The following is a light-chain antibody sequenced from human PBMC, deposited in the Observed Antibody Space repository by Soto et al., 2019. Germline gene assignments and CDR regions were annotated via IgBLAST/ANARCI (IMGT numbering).Light chain of an antibody. V-gene: IGKV4-1*01. CDR3: QQFYRLPGT. CDR1: HNVLYSVNNKDY. CDR2: WAS. Sequence: DIVMTQSPDSLAVSLGERATINCKSSHNVLYSVNNKDYIAWYQQKPGQSPKLLIYWASTRDYGVSDRFSGRGSGTDFTLTISRLQAEDMGVYYCQQFYRLPGTFGQGTRVEV. J-gene: IGKJ1*01.